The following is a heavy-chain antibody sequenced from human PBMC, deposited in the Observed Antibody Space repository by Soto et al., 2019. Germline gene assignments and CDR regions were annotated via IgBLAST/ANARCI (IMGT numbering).Heavy chain of an antibody. Sequence: GASVKVSCKASGYTFTGYYMHWVRQAPGQGLGWMGWINPNSGGTNYAQKFQGWVTMTRDTSISTAYMELSRLRSDDTAVYYCARDLLEYNWNPDHGSGMDVWGQGTTVTVSS. CDR2: INPNSGGT. D-gene: IGHD1-20*01. V-gene: IGHV1-2*04. CDR1: GYTFTGYY. J-gene: IGHJ6*02. CDR3: ARDLLEYNWNPDHGSGMDV.